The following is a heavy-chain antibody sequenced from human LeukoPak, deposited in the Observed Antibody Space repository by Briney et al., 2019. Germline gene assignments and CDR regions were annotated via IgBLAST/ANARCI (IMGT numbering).Heavy chain of an antibody. Sequence: GRSLRLSCAASGFTFSSYAMHWVRQSLGKRLEWVAVMSYDGFNKYYADSVKGRFTISRDNPKNTLYLQMNSLRAEDTAVYYCAKTKGYSYGYYFDYWGQGTLVTVSS. CDR1: GFTFSSYA. D-gene: IGHD5-18*01. CDR3: AKTKGYSYGYYFDY. V-gene: IGHV3-30*18. J-gene: IGHJ4*02. CDR2: MSYDGFNK.